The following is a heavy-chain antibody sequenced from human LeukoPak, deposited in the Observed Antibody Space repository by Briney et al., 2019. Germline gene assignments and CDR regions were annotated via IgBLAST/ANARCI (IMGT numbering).Heavy chain of an antibody. CDR1: GYTFTSCG. D-gene: IGHD6-19*01. J-gene: IGHJ3*01. CDR3: ARDAPQWRNAFDF. V-gene: IGHV1-18*01. Sequence: ASVKVSCKASGYTFTSCGICWVRQAPGQGFEWMGWVSTYNGNTNYAQKFRGRVTMTTDTSTSTAYMELRNLRSDDTAVYYCARDAPQWRNAFDFWGHGTMVTVSS. CDR2: VSTYNGNT.